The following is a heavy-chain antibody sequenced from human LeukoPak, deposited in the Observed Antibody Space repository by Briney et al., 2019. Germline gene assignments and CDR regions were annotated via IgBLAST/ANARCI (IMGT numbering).Heavy chain of an antibody. J-gene: IGHJ4*02. CDR3: ARDHNYAFDN. Sequence: PGGSLRLSRTASGFPSIEYSMNWVRQAPGKGLEWISYIGIDSGNTKYADSVRGRFTISTDKAKNSLYLQMNSLRVEDTAVYYCARDHNYAFDNWGQGTLVSVAS. CDR2: IGIDSGNT. D-gene: IGHD1-1*01. V-gene: IGHV3-48*01. CDR1: GFPSIEYS.